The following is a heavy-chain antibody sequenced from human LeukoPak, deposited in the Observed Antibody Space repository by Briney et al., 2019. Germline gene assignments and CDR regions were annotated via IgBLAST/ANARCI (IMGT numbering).Heavy chain of an antibody. CDR1: GGTFSSYA. CDR3: ARDIYDYGDYYFDY. CDR2: IIPTFGTA. Sequence: ASVKVSCKASGGTFSSYAISWVRQAPGQGLEWMGGIIPTFGTANYAQKFQGRVTITADKSTSTAYMELSSLRSEDTAVYYCARDIYDYGDYYFDYWGQGTLVTVSS. V-gene: IGHV1-69*06. J-gene: IGHJ4*02. D-gene: IGHD4-17*01.